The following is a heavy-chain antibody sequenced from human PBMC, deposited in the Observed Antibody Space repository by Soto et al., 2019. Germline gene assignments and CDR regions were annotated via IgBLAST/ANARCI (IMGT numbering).Heavy chain of an antibody. V-gene: IGHV1-18*01. D-gene: IGHD1-26*01. CDR1: RSASIRKG. CDR2: RRADRGHT. J-gene: IGHJ5*02. CDR3: ARDGDQWDHRFSDT. Sequence: QIQLEQSGPELKEPGASVKVSCKASRSASIRKGFSWGRQAPGQGLGWVGWRRADRGHTNYAQKFQGRVTMTTDVYTSTTYMELRRLTSDDTAVYYCARDGDQWDHRFSDTWGQGTLVTVSS.